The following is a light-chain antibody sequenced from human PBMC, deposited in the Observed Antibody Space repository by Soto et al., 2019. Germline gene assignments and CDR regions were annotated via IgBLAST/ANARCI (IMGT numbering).Light chain of an antibody. CDR2: DVS. V-gene: IGLV2-14*01. J-gene: IGLJ1*01. CDR1: SSDVGGYNY. CDR3: SSYTSSSLYV. Sequence: SALTQPASVSGSPGQSITISCTGTSSDVGGYNYVSWYQQHPGKAPKLMIYDVSNRPSGVSNRFSGSKSGNTASLTISGLQADDEADYYCSSYTSSSLYVFGTGTKLTVL.